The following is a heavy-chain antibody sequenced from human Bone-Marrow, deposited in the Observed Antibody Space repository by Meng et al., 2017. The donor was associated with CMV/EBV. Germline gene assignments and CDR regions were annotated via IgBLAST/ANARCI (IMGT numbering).Heavy chain of an antibody. Sequence: GESLKISCAASGFTFSSYGMHWVRQAPGKGLEWLSFIYYDGTNKYYADSVKGRFTISRDNAKNSLYLQMNSLRAEDTALYYCAKDNEGYCTNGVCYTFDYWGQGTLVTVSS. CDR2: IYYDGTNK. D-gene: IGHD2-8*01. V-gene: IGHV3-30*02. J-gene: IGHJ4*02. CDR1: GFTFSSYG. CDR3: AKDNEGYCTNGVCYTFDY.